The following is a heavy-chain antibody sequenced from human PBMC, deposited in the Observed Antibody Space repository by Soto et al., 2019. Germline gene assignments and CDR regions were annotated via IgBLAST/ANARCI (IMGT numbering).Heavy chain of an antibody. Sequence: GASVKVSCKASGYTFTSYGSSWVRQAPGQGLEWMGWISTYNGNTNYAQKLQGRVTMTTETSTSTTYMELRSLRSDDTAVYYCAIDSCTGSSGYLGYWGQGTLVTVSS. D-gene: IGHD2-15*01. CDR3: AIDSCTGSSGYLGY. V-gene: IGHV1-18*01. CDR2: ISTYNGNT. CDR1: GYTFTSYG. J-gene: IGHJ4*02.